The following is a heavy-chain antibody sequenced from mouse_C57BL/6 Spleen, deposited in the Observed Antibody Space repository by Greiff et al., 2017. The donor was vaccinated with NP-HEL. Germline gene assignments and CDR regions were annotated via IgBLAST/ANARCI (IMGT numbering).Heavy chain of an antibody. CDR2: IDPENGDT. Sequence: VQLQQSGAELVRPGASVKLSCTASGFNIKDDYMHWVKQRPEQGLEWIGWIDPENGDTEYASKFQGKATITADTSSNTAYLQLSSLTSEDSAVYYCTTGYSHFDYWGQGTTLTVSS. D-gene: IGHD2-3*01. CDR3: TTGYSHFDY. CDR1: GFNIKDDY. J-gene: IGHJ2*01. V-gene: IGHV14-4*01.